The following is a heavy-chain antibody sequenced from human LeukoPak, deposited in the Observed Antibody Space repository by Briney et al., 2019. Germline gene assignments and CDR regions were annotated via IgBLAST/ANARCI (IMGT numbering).Heavy chain of an antibody. CDR3: AKDRGYCSGGSCYSFEAFDI. J-gene: IGHJ3*02. CDR2: ISTTGGST. V-gene: IGHV3-23*01. Sequence: SGGSLRLSCAASGFTFSSYAMSWVRQAPGKGLEWVSTISTTGGSTYYADSVKGRFTISRDNSKNTLYLQMNSLRAEDTAVYNCAKDRGYCSGGSCYSFEAFDIWGQGTTVTVSS. D-gene: IGHD2-15*01. CDR1: GFTFSSYA.